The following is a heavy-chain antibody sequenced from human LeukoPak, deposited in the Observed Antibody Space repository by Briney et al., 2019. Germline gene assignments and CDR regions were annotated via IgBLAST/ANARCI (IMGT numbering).Heavy chain of an antibody. CDR1: GFTFSNSA. V-gene: IGHV3-7*01. CDR3: ASSSGWIIDY. CDR2: IKQDGSEK. J-gene: IGHJ4*02. Sequence: GGSLRLSCAASGFTFSNSAMSWVRQAPGKGLEWVANIKQDGSEKYYVDSVKGRFTISRDNAKNSLFLQMNSLRAEDTAVYYCASSSGWIIDYWGQGTLVTVSS. D-gene: IGHD6-19*01.